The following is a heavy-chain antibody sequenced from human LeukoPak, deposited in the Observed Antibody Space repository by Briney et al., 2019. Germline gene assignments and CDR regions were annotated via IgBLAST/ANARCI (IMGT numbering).Heavy chain of an antibody. CDR2: IYHSGST. V-gene: IGHV4-38-2*01. D-gene: IGHD5-12*01. CDR1: GCSISSGYY. CDR3: ARLTERRVPYSGYERYWFDP. J-gene: IGHJ5*02. Sequence: KPSETLSLTCAVSGCSISSGYYWGWVRQPPGKGLEWIGSIYHSGSTYYNPSLKSRVTISVDTSKNQFSLKLSSVTAADTAVYYCARLTERRVPYSGYERYWFDPWGQGTLVTVSS.